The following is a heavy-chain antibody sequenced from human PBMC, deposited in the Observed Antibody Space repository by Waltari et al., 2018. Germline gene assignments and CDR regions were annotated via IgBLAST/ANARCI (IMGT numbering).Heavy chain of an antibody. V-gene: IGHV4-39*01. CDR3: ARHIAVAGTSYFDY. D-gene: IGHD6-19*01. CDR2: IYYSGST. CDR1: GGSISSSSYY. Sequence: QLQLQESGPGLVKPSETLSLTCTVSGGSISSSSYYWGWIRQPPGKGLEWIGSIYYSGSTYYNPSLKRRVTISVDTSKNQFSLKLSSVTAADTAVYYCARHIAVAGTSYFDYWGQGTLVTVSS. J-gene: IGHJ4*02.